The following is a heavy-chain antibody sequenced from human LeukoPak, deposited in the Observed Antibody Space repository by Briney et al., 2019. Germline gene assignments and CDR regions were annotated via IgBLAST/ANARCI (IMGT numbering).Heavy chain of an antibody. CDR3: ARDQSIAAASWSYYYMDV. CDR2: IKQDGSEK. Sequence: PGGSLRLSCVASGFTFSSYWMSWVRQAPGKGLEWVANIKQDGSEKYYVDSVKGRFTISRDNVKNSLYLQMNSLRAEDTAVYYCARDQSIAAASWSYYYMDVWGKGTTVTVSS. V-gene: IGHV3-7*01. CDR1: GFTFSSYW. D-gene: IGHD6-13*01. J-gene: IGHJ6*03.